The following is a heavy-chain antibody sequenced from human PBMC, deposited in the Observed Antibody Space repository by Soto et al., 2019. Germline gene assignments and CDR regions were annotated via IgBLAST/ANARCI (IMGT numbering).Heavy chain of an antibody. Sequence: QVQLVESGGGVVQPGRSLRLSCAASGFTFSSYAMHWVRQAPGKGLEWVAVISYDGSNKYYADSVKGRFTISRDNSKNTLYLQMNSLRAEDTAVYYCARALTDGEFDYWGQGTLVTVSS. CDR1: GFTFSSYA. D-gene: IGHD6-19*01. J-gene: IGHJ4*02. V-gene: IGHV3-30-3*01. CDR2: ISYDGSNK. CDR3: ARALTDGEFDY.